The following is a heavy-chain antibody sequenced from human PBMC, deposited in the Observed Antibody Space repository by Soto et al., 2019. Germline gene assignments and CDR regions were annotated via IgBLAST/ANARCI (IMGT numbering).Heavy chain of an antibody. CDR2: INTYNGYT. CDR3: ARDLTKGLDV. J-gene: IGHJ6*02. D-gene: IGHD4-4*01. Sequence: QVHLVQSGAEVKKPGASVKVSCKASGYTFTSCGISWVRQAPGQGLEWIGLINTYNGYTNYPQNFQGRVTMTTDTSTGTVYMELRSLTSDDTAVYYCARDLTKGLDVWGQGTTVTVSS. CDR1: GYTFTSCG. V-gene: IGHV1-18*01.